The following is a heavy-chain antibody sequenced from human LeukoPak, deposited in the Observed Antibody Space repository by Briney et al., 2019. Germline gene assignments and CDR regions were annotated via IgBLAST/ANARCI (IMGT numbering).Heavy chain of an antibody. D-gene: IGHD6-19*01. V-gene: IGHV4-39*01. Sequence: ASETLSLTCTVSGGSISTSNYYWGWIRQPPGKGLEWIGSIYYSGSTYYNPSLKSRVTISVDTSKNQFSLKVRSVTAADTAVYYCAKPRTRLAWFDPWGQGTLVTVSS. J-gene: IGHJ5*02. CDR1: GGSISTSNYY. CDR2: IYYSGST. CDR3: AKPRTRLAWFDP.